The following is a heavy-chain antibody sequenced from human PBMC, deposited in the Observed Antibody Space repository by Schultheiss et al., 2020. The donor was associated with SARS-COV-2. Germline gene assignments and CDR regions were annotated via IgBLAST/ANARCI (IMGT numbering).Heavy chain of an antibody. CDR1: GFTFSSYG. D-gene: IGHD2-8*01. CDR2: IWYDGSNK. V-gene: IGHV3-33*01. J-gene: IGHJ4*02. CDR3: ARALYCTNGVCPGDYFDY. Sequence: GGSLRLSCAASGFTFSSYGMHWVRQAPGKGLEWVAVIWYDGSNKYYADSVKGRFTISRDNSKNTLYLQMNSLRVEDTAVYYCARALYCTNGVCPGDYFDYWGQGTLVTVSS.